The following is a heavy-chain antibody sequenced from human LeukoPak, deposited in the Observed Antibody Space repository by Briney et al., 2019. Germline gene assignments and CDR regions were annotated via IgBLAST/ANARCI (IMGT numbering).Heavy chain of an antibody. CDR3: ARMAGWRSYYDFWSTGVNY. CDR1: GFTFDDYA. Sequence: GGSLRLSCAAPGFTFDDYAMHWVRQAPGKGLEWVSGISWNSGSIGYADSVKGRFTISRDNARNSLYLQMNSLRAEDTALYYCARMAGWRSYYDFWSTGVNYWGQGTLVTVSS. CDR2: ISWNSGSI. J-gene: IGHJ4*02. V-gene: IGHV3-9*01. D-gene: IGHD3-3*01.